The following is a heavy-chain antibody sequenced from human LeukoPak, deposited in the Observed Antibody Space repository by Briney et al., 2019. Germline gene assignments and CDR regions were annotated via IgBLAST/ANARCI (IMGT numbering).Heavy chain of an antibody. J-gene: IGHJ3*02. V-gene: IGHV1-24*01. Sequence: ASVKASCKVSGYTLTELSMHWVRQAPGKGLEWMGGFDPEDGETIYAQKFQGRVTMTEDTSTDTAYMELSSLRSEDTAVYYCATGGAYYYGSGSYYKGLSAFDIWGQGTMVTVSS. CDR1: GYTLTELS. CDR2: FDPEDGET. CDR3: ATGGAYYYGSGSYYKGLSAFDI. D-gene: IGHD3-10*01.